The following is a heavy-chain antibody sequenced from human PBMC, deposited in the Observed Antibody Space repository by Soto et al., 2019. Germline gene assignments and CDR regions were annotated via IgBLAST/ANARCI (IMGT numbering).Heavy chain of an antibody. Sequence: ASVKVSCKASGYTFTSYGISWVRQAPGQGLEWMGWISAYNGNTNYAQKLQGRVTMTTDTSTSTAYMELRSLRSDDTAVYYCARDMLGTTYYDSSGYCSGYWGQGTLVTVSS. CDR3: ARDMLGTTYYDSSGYCSGY. D-gene: IGHD3-22*01. CDR1: GYTFTSYG. J-gene: IGHJ4*02. V-gene: IGHV1-18*01. CDR2: ISAYNGNT.